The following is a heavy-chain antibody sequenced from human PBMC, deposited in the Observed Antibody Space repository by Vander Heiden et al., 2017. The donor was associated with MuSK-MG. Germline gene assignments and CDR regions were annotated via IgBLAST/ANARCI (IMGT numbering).Heavy chain of an antibody. CDR1: GFTFGDYA. V-gene: IGHV3-9*03. Sequence: EVQLVESGGGLVQPGRSLRLSCAASGFTFGDYAMHWVRQAPGKGLEWVSGISWNSGYIVDANSVKGRFTISRDNAKYSLYLKMNSLRAEDMALYYCAIAVSGPLDIWGQGTMVTVSS. D-gene: IGHD2-15*01. CDR2: ISWNSGYI. J-gene: IGHJ3*02. CDR3: AIAVSGPLDI.